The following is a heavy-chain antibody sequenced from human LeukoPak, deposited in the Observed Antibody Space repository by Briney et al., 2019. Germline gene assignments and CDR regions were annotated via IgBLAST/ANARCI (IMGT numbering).Heavy chain of an antibody. Sequence: ASVKVSCKASGYTFTGYYMHWVRQAPGQGLEWMGRINPNSGGTSYAQKFQGRVTMTRDTSISTAYMELSRLRSDDTAVYYCARDRITMIVVVETNWFDPWGQGTLVTVSS. J-gene: IGHJ5*02. CDR3: ARDRITMIVVVETNWFDP. CDR1: GYTFTGYY. CDR2: INPNSGGT. D-gene: IGHD3-22*01. V-gene: IGHV1-2*06.